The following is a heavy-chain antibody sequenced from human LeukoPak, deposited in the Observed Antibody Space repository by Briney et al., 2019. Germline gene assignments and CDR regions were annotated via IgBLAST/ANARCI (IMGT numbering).Heavy chain of an antibody. CDR2: TRDSGGTT. D-gene: IGHD3-22*01. Sequence: GGSLRLSCAASGFTISTYAMSWVRQAPGKGLEWVAATRDSGGTTYYAESVKGRFTISRDGSQNTLFLQMNSLRAEDTAVYYCVRERTNYHDSSGYYWGQGTLVTVSS. V-gene: IGHV3-23*01. CDR3: VRERTNYHDSSGYY. J-gene: IGHJ4*02. CDR1: GFTISTYA.